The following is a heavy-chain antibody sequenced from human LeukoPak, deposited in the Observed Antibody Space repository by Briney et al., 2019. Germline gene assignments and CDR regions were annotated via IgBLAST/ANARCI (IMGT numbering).Heavy chain of an antibody. CDR3: ARGITIFGVVSRFDP. CDR1: GGSISSYY. J-gene: IGHJ5*02. V-gene: IGHV4-59*01. D-gene: IGHD3-3*01. CDR2: IYYSGST. Sequence: PSETLSLTCTVSGGSISSYYWSWIRQPPGKGLEWIGYIYYSGSTNYNPPLKSRVTISVDTSKNQFSLKPNSVTAADTAVYYCARGITIFGVVSRFDPWGQGTLVTVSS.